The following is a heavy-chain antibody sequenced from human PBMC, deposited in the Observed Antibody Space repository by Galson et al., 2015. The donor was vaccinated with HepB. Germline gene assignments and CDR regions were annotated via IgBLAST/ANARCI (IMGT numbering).Heavy chain of an antibody. J-gene: IGHJ4*02. D-gene: IGHD3-22*01. Sequence: SLRLSCAASGFTFSSYGMHWVRQAPGKGLEWVAVISYDGSNKYYADSVKGRFTISRDNSKNTLYLQMNSLRAEDTAVYYCAKEVYYYDSSGYYPLFDYWGQGTLVTVSS. CDR1: GFTFSSYG. V-gene: IGHV3-30*18. CDR2: ISYDGSNK. CDR3: AKEVYYYDSSGYYPLFDY.